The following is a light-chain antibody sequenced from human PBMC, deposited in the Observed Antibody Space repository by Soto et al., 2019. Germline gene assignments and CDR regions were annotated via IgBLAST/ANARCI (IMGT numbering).Light chain of an antibody. J-gene: IGKJ4*01. V-gene: IGKV3-15*01. Sequence: EIVMTQSPATLSASPGERATLSFRASQSGSTNLAWYQQKPVQAPRLLIYGASTKATGIPARFSGSGSWTEFTLTISSLQSEDFAVYYCQQYNNWPLTFGGGTKVEIK. CDR1: QSGSTN. CDR2: GAS. CDR3: QQYNNWPLT.